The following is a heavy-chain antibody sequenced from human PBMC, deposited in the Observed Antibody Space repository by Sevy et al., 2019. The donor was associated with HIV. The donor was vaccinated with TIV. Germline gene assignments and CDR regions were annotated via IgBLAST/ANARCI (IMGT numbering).Heavy chain of an antibody. D-gene: IGHD3-22*01. CDR2: ISYDGSNK. V-gene: IGHV3-30-3*01. Sequence: GGSLRLSCATSGFTFSSYAMHWVRQAPGKGLEWVAVISYDGSNKYYTDSVKGRFTISRDNSKNTLYLLMNSLKTEDTALYYCVGETHYYDISSFYPLGFWGQGTLVTVSS. CDR3: VGETHYYDISSFYPLGF. CDR1: GFTFSSYA. J-gene: IGHJ4*02.